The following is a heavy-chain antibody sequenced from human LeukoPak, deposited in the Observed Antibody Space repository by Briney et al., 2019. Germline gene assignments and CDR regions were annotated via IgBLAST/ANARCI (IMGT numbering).Heavy chain of an antibody. CDR2: IKPDESET. CDR1: GLTFNTYW. D-gene: IGHD6-13*01. J-gene: IGHJ4*02. Sequence: PGGSLRLFCAASGLTFNTYWMTRVRQAPGKGLEGVANIKPDESETYYVDTVKGRFTIARNNAKSLLYLQMSRLGGEDTAVYCGGGFGYGAAVDLWGQGTLVTVSS. CDR3: GGFGYGAAVDL. V-gene: IGHV3-7*01.